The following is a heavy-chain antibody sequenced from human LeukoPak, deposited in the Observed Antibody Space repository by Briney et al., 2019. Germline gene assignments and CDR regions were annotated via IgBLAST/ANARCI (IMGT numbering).Heavy chain of an antibody. J-gene: IGHJ3*02. V-gene: IGHV4-59*11. CDR3: ARDLVTVTKGFDI. CDR1: DDSFSSHY. D-gene: IGHD4-17*01. CDR2: ISYIGST. Sequence: PSETLSLTCAVSDDSFSSHYWTWIRQPPGKGLEWIGYISYIGSTNDNPSLKSRVTISIDTSKNQFSLKLSSVTAADTAVYYCARDLVTVTKGFDIWGQGTMVSVSS.